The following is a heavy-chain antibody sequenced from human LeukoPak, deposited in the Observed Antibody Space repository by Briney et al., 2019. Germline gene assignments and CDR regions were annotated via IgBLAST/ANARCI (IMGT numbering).Heavy chain of an antibody. V-gene: IGHV3-23*01. D-gene: IGHD3-10*01. CDR3: VRDGYYGSEVYFDH. CDR2: ISGSSGIIGSAGST. CDR1: GFKLSSYG. Sequence: GGSLRLSCVVSGFKLSSYGMSWVRQAPGKGLECVSSISGSSGIIGSAGSTYHADSVKGRFTISSDSSSYTVYLEMNSLRPEDTAIYYCVRDGYYGSEVYFDHWGQGTLVTVPS. J-gene: IGHJ4*02.